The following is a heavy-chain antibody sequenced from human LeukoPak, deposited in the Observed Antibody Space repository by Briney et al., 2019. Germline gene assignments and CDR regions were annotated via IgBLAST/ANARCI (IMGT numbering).Heavy chain of an antibody. Sequence: ASVKVSCKASGYTFTSYYIHWVRQAPGQGLEWMGIINPRGGFTTYAQKFQGRVTMTRDTSTSTVYMELSSLRSEDTAVYYCARGDSSSFDAFDIWGQGTMVTVSS. CDR3: ARGDSSSFDAFDI. V-gene: IGHV1-46*01. D-gene: IGHD6-13*01. CDR1: GYTFTSYY. J-gene: IGHJ3*02. CDR2: INPRGGFT.